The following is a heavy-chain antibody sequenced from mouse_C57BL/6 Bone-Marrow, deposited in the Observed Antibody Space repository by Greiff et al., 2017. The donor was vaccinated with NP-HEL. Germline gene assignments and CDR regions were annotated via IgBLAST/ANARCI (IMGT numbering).Heavy chain of an antibody. J-gene: IGHJ1*03. CDR3: ARDGYYSAWYFDV. V-gene: IGHV1-26*01. Sequence: EVQLQQSGPELVKPGASVKISCKASGYTFTDYYMNWVKQSHGKSLEWIGDINPNNGGTSYNQKFKGKATLTVDTSSSTAYMELRSVTSEDTAVYYWARDGYYSAWYFDVWGTGTTVTVSS. CDR2: INPNNGGT. D-gene: IGHD2-3*01. CDR1: GYTFTDYY.